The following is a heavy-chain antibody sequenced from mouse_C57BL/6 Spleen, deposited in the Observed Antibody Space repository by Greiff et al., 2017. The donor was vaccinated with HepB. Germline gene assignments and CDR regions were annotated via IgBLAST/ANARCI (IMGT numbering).Heavy chain of an antibody. CDR2: IYPGDGDT. Sequence: VKVVESGPELVKPGASVKISCKASGYAFSSSWMNWVKQRPGKGLEWIGRIYPGDGDTNYNGKFKGKATLTADKSSSTAYMQLSSLTSEDSAVYFCARYSWAMDYWGQGTSVTVSS. CDR1: GYAFSSSW. J-gene: IGHJ4*01. D-gene: IGHD2-12*01. CDR3: ARYSWAMDY. V-gene: IGHV1-82*01.